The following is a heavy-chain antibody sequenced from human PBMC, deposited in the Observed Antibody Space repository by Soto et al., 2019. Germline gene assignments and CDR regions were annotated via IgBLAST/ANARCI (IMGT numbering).Heavy chain of an antibody. CDR3: ARESPGAGHFDY. V-gene: IGHV4-59*01. Sequence: LETLSLTCTVTGGSLSGYYWMWIRQPPGKGLEWMGYIYYSGGTNYNPSLQSRVTMSVDTSKNQFSLKLSSVTAADTAVYYCARESPGAGHFDYWGQGTLVTVSS. CDR2: IYYSGGT. CDR1: GGSLSGYY. D-gene: IGHD1-26*01. J-gene: IGHJ4*02.